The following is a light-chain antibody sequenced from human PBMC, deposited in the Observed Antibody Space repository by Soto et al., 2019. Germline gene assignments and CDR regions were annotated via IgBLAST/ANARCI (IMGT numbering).Light chain of an antibody. Sequence: QSVLTQPPSMSGALGQRVTISCTGSSSNIGAGYDVHWYQQLPGTAPNLLIYGNTNRPSGVPDRFSGSKSGTSASLAITGLQAEDEADYYCQSYDSSLSGSVFGGGTKLTVL. CDR2: GNT. V-gene: IGLV1-40*01. CDR3: QSYDSSLSGSV. J-gene: IGLJ3*02. CDR1: SSNIGAGYD.